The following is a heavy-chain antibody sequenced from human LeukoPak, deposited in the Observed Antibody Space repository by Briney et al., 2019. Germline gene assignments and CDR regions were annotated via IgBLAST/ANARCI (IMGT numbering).Heavy chain of an antibody. Sequence: ASVKVSCKASGYTFTIYYTHWGRQAPGQGLEWMGIINPSGGSTSYAQKFQGRLTMTRDISTSTVYMELSSLRSEDTAVYYCASSARSSWYSSYYYYSMDVWGKGTTVTVSS. CDR2: INPSGGST. V-gene: IGHV1-46*01. CDR1: GYTFTIYY. J-gene: IGHJ6*03. CDR3: ASSARSSWYSSYYYYSMDV. D-gene: IGHD6-13*01.